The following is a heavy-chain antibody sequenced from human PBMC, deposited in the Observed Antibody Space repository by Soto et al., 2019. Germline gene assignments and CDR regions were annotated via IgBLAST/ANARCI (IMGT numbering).Heavy chain of an antibody. J-gene: IGHJ4*02. CDR2: IIPILGIA. CDR3: ARPHNPYYYDSSGYRNDY. Sequence: SVKVSCKASGGTFSSYTISWVRQAPGQGLEWMGRIIPILGIANYAQKFQGRVTITADKSTSTAYMELSSLRSEDTAVYYCARPHNPYYYDSSGYRNDYWGQGTLVTVSS. V-gene: IGHV1-69*02. CDR1: GGTFSSYT. D-gene: IGHD3-22*01.